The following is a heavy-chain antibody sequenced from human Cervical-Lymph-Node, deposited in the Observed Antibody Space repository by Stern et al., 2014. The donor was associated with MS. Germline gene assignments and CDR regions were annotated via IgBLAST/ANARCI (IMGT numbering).Heavy chain of an antibody. V-gene: IGHV1-18*01. CDR2: ISVYNGDT. Sequence: VQLVESGAEVKKPGASVKVSCKASGYTFSSYGFSWVRQAPGQGLEWMGWISVYNGDTSYAGKIQGRVTMTPVTSTIAAYMELRSLRSDDTAVYFCARETPNCSGGTCYPRIDYWGQGTLVTVSS. J-gene: IGHJ4*02. CDR1: GYTFSSYG. CDR3: ARETPNCSGGTCYPRIDY. D-gene: IGHD2-15*01.